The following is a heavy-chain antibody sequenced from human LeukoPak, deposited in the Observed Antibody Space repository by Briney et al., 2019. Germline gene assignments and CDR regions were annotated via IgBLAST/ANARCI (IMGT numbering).Heavy chain of an antibody. J-gene: IGHJ3*02. CDR3: AIATWIRGAFDI. D-gene: IGHD5-18*01. Sequence: ASVKVSCKASGYTFTSYGISWVRQAPGQGLEWMGIINPSGGSTSYAQRFQGRVTMTRDMSTSTVYMELSSLRSEDTAVYYCAIATWIRGAFDIWGQGTMVTVSS. CDR2: INPSGGST. CDR1: GYTFTSYG. V-gene: IGHV1-46*01.